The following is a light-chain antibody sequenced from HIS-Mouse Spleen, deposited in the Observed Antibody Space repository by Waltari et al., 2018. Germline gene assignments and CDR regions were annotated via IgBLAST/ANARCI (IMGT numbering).Light chain of an antibody. J-gene: IGLJ2*01. V-gene: IGLV3-10*01. CDR3: YSTDSSGNHRV. CDR1: ALPKKY. Sequence: SYELTQPPSVSVAPGQTARIPCSGDALPKKYAYRYQQKSGQAPVLVIYEDSKRPSGIPERFSGSSSGTMATLTISGAQVEDEADYYCYSTDSSGNHRVFGGGTKLTVL. CDR2: EDS.